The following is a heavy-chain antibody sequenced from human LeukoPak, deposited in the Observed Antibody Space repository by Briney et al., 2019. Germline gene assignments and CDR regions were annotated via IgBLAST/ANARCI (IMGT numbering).Heavy chain of an antibody. CDR3: AKATDYGDVYYFDY. Sequence: PGGSLRLSCAASGFTFSNYWMSWVRQAPGKGLEWVANIKVDGSEKYYLDSVKGRFTISRDNAKNSVYLQMNSLRTEDTAVYYCAKATDYGDVYYFDYWGQGTLVTVSS. J-gene: IGHJ4*02. V-gene: IGHV3-7*03. CDR2: IKVDGSEK. CDR1: GFTFSNYW. D-gene: IGHD4-17*01.